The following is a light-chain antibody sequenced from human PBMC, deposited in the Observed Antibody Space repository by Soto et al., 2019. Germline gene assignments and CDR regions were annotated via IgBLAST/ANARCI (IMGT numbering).Light chain of an antibody. CDR3: SSYTTGRAPL. V-gene: IGLV2-14*01. Sequence: QSALTQPASVSGSPGQSITISCTGTSSDVGGYNYVYWYQQHPGKAPKLMIYEVSNRPSGVSNRFSGSKSGNTASLTISGLQAEDEADYYCSSYTTGRAPLFGGGTKLTVL. CDR2: EVS. J-gene: IGLJ3*02. CDR1: SSDVGGYNY.